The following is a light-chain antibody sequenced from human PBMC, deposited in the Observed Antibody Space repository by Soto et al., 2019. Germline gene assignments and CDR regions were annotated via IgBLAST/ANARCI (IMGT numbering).Light chain of an antibody. CDR2: EVS. CDR1: SSDFGDYDY. Sequence: QSALTHPASVSGSPGQSITISCTGTSSDFGDYDYVSWYLQHPGKVPKLMIYEVSNRPSGVSNRFSASKSGNTASLTISGLQAEDEADYYCSSYTGSSTLVFGSGTKVTVL. V-gene: IGLV2-14*01. J-gene: IGLJ1*01. CDR3: SSYTGSSTLV.